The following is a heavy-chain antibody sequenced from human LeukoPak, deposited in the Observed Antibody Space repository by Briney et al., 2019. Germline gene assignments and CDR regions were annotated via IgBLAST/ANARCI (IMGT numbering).Heavy chain of an antibody. CDR3: ARHFSWGYYGSGSYYKRSNWFDP. D-gene: IGHD3-10*01. CDR1: GGSFSGHY. J-gene: IGHJ5*02. V-gene: IGHV4-34*01. Sequence: SETLSLTCAVYGGSFSGHYWSWIRQPPGKGLEWIGEINHSGSADYNPSLKSRVTISVDTSKNQFSLKLSSVTAADTAVYYCARHFSWGYYGSGSYYKRSNWFDPWGQGTLVTVSS. CDR2: INHSGSA.